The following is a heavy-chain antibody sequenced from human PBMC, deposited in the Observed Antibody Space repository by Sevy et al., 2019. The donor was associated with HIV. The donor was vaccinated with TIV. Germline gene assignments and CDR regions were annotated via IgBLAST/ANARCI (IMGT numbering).Heavy chain of an antibody. CDR2: IYYSGST. Sequence: SETLSLTCTVSGGSISSYYWSWIRQPPGKGLEWIGYIYYSGSTNYNPSLKSRVTISVDTSKNQFSLKLSSVTAADTAVYYCAREERITIFRVVSPSWFAPWGQGTLVTDSS. V-gene: IGHV4-59*01. CDR1: GGSISSYY. J-gene: IGHJ5*02. CDR3: AREERITIFRVVSPSWFAP. D-gene: IGHD3-3*01.